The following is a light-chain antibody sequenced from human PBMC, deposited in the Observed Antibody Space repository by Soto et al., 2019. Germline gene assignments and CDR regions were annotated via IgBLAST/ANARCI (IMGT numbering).Light chain of an antibody. J-gene: IGLJ1*01. Sequence: QSALTQPRSVSGSPGQSVTISGTGTSSDVGGYNYVSWYQQYPAKAPKLMIYDVSQRPSGVPDRFSGSKSGNTASLTISGLQAEDEADYYCCSYADSSYVFGNGTKVTVL. V-gene: IGLV2-11*01. CDR2: DVS. CDR3: CSYADSSYV. CDR1: SSDVGGYNY.